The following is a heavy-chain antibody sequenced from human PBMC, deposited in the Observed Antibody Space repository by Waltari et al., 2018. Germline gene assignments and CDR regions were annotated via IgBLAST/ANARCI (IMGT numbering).Heavy chain of an antibody. CDR1: GGSINNYY. CDR3: ARGRLRDFDVDYQFYYAMDV. CDR2: IYYSGNT. Sequence: QVQLQESGPGLVKPSKTLSLTCTVSGGSINNYYWSWIRQPPGKGLDRIGFIYYSGNTNYSPSLRSRVTRSIDTSKSQCSLKLTAVTAADTAVYYCARGRLRDFDVDYQFYYAMDVWGQGTTVAVSS. J-gene: IGHJ6*02. V-gene: IGHV4-59*13. D-gene: IGHD3-9*01.